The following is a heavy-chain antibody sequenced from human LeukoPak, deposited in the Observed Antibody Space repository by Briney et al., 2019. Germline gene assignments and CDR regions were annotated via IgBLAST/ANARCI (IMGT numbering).Heavy chain of an antibody. D-gene: IGHD2-15*01. CDR1: GDSVSSNSAA. CDR3: ARAYCSGGSCYWYFDL. CDR2: TYYRSKWYN. Sequence: SQALSLTCAISGDSVSSNSAAWNWLRQSPSRGLEWRGRTYYRSKWYNDYAVSVKSRITINPDTSKNQFSLQLNSVTPEDTAVYYCARAYCSGGSCYWYFDLWGCGTLVTVSS. J-gene: IGHJ2*01. V-gene: IGHV6-1*01.